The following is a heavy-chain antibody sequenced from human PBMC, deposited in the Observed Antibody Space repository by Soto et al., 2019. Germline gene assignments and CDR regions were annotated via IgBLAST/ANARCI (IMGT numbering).Heavy chain of an antibody. J-gene: IGHJ6*03. CDR1: GYTFTSYG. D-gene: IGHD3-3*01. CDR3: AWGHYDFWSGYYTDYYYYYMDV. Sequence: ASVKVSCKASGYTFTSYGISWVRQAPGQGLEWMGWISAYNGNTNYAQKLQGRVTMTTDTSTSTAYMELRSLRSDDTAAYYCAWGHYDFWSGYYTDYYYYYMDVWGKGTTVTVSS. V-gene: IGHV1-18*01. CDR2: ISAYNGNT.